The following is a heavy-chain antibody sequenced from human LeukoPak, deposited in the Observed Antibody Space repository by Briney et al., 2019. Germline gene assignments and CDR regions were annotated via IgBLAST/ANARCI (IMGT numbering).Heavy chain of an antibody. CDR3: AREYCSGSSCYGRDAFDI. D-gene: IGHD2-15*01. CDR2: IYYSGST. J-gene: IGHJ3*02. V-gene: IGHV4-59*01. Sequence: PSETLSLTCTVSGGSISSYYWSWIRQPPGKGLEWIGYIYYSGSTNYNPSLKSRVTISVDTSKNQFSLKLSSVTAADTAVYYCAREYCSGSSCYGRDAFDIWGQGTMVTVSS. CDR1: GGSISSYY.